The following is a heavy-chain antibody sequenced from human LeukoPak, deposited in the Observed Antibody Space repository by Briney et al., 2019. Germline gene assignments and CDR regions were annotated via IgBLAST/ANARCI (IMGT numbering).Heavy chain of an antibody. CDR3: ARSALTYSSSPGY. D-gene: IGHD6-13*01. J-gene: IGHJ4*02. CDR1: GGSISSGGYY. CDR2: IYYSGTT. V-gene: IGHV4-31*03. Sequence: PSQTLSLTCTVSGGSISSGGYYWSWIRQHPGKGLEWIGYIYYSGTTYYNPSLESRITISVDTSKNQFSLKLTSVTAADTAVYYCARSALTYSSSPGYWGQGALVTVSS.